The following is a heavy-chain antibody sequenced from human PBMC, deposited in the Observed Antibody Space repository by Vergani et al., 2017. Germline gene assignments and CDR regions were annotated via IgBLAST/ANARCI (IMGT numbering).Heavy chain of an antibody. CDR2: IQFYGSNQ. D-gene: IGHD3-16*01. CDR1: GFTLSNYD. Sequence: QVQLVESGGGVVQRGGSLGLSCATSGFTLSNYDMQWIRQGPGKGLEFVAFIQFYGSNQYYADSVKGRFTLSRDFSKNTLYLQMNSLRTDDTATYYCAKHFRGWGIDYWGQGTQVIVSS. V-gene: IGHV3-30*02. CDR3: AKHFRGWGIDY. J-gene: IGHJ4*02.